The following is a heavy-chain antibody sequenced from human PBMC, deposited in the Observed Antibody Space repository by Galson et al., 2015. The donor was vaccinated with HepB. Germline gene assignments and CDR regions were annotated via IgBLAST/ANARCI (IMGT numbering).Heavy chain of an antibody. J-gene: IGHJ6*02. CDR2: ISYDGSNK. CDR1: GFTFSSYG. CDR3: AKDTPYDYYGMDV. D-gene: IGHD3-3*01. V-gene: IGHV3-30*18. Sequence: SLRLSCAASGFTFSSYGMHWVRQAPGKGLEWVAVISYDGSNKYYADSVKGRFTISRDNSKNTLYLQMNSLRAEDTAVYYCAKDTPYDYYGMDVWGQGTTVTVSS.